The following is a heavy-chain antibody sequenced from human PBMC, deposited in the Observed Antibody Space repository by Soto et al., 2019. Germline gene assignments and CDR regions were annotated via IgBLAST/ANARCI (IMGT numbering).Heavy chain of an antibody. CDR2: ISAYNGNT. V-gene: IGHV1-18*01. CDR3: ARGVGWEPLNY. D-gene: IGHD1-26*01. Sequence: VKVSCKASGYTFTSYGISWVRQAPGQGLEWMGXISAYNGNTNXAQKFQGRDTMTTDTSTSTAYMELSSLRSDDTAVYYCARGVGWEPLNYWGQGTLVTVSS. J-gene: IGHJ4*02. CDR1: GYTFTSYG.